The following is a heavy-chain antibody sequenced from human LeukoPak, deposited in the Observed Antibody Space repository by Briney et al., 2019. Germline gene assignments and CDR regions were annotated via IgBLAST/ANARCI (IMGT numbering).Heavy chain of an antibody. J-gene: IGHJ4*02. CDR2: MNPNSGNT. Sequence: ASVKVSCKASGYTFTSYDINWVRQATGQGLEWMGWMNPNSGNTGYAQKFQGRVTMTRDTYTNTVYMDLSSLRSEDTATYYCARGAPTTRIGAGRFDYWGQGSLLTVAS. V-gene: IGHV1-8*01. CDR1: GYTFTSYD. D-gene: IGHD5-12*01. CDR3: ARGAPTTRIGAGRFDY.